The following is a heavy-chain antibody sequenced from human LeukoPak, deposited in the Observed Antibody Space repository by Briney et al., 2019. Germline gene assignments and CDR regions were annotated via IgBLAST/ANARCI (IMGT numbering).Heavy chain of an antibody. CDR3: AKDYYDSSGYYY. CDR2: ISGSGGST. V-gene: IGHV3-23*01. D-gene: IGHD3-22*01. J-gene: IGHJ4*02. Sequence: GGSLRLSCAASGFTFSSYAMSWVRQAPGKGLEWVSAISGSGGSTYYADSVKGRFTISRDDSKNTLYLQMNSLRAEDTAVYYCAKDYYDSSGYYYWGQGTLVTVSS. CDR1: GFTFSSYA.